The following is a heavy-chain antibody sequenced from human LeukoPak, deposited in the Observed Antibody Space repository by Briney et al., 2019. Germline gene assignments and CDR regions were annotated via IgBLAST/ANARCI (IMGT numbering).Heavy chain of an antibody. CDR1: GASVSSIGYS. CDR2: IYYSGST. J-gene: IGHJ5*02. CDR3: ASYDSRNNWFDP. V-gene: IGHV4-61*08. Sequence: SETLSLTCGVSGASVSSIGYSWSWIRQPPGKGLEWIGYIYYSGSTNYNPSLKSRVTISVDTSKNQFSLKLSSVTAADTAVYYCASYDSRNNWFDPWGQGTLVTVSS. D-gene: IGHD3-22*01.